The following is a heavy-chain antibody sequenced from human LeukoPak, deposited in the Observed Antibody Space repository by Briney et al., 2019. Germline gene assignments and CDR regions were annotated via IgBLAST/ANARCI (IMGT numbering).Heavy chain of an antibody. V-gene: IGHV3-74*01. CDR3: ASSTVTTLDGTDV. D-gene: IGHD4-17*01. Sequence: PGGSPIPFCAAPGFPFRSYWMHWVRPAPGKGRGWVSSINSDGSSRSYADSVKGRFTISRDNAKNTLHLQMNSLRVEDTAVYYCASSTVTTLDGTDVWGQGTTVTVSS. J-gene: IGHJ6*02. CDR1: GFPFRSYW. CDR2: INSDGSSR.